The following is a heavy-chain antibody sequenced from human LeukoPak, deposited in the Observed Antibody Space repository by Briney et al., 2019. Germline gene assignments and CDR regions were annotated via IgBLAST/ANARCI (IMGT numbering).Heavy chain of an antibody. CDR1: GFTFSSYA. D-gene: IGHD4-17*01. V-gene: IGHV3-23*01. Sequence: GGSLRLSCAASGFTFSSYAMSWVRQAPGKGLEWVSAISGSGGSTYYADSVKGRFTISRDNSKNALYLQMNSLRAEDTAVYYCAKLYSHGDHSDYWGQGTLVTVSS. CDR3: AKLYSHGDHSDY. J-gene: IGHJ4*02. CDR2: ISGSGGST.